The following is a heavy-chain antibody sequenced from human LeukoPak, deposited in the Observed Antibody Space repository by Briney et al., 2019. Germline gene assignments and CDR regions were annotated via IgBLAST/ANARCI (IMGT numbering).Heavy chain of an antibody. V-gene: IGHV3-30*04. Sequence: GGSLRLSCAASGFTFSTFSMHWVRQAPGKGLEWVAVILYDGSTQYYADSVRGRFTASRDNSKDTLYLQMNSLRVEDTAVYYCARVDWCRTRCSPLDYWGQGTLVTVSS. D-gene: IGHD2-2*01. CDR3: ARVDWCRTRCSPLDY. CDR1: GFTFSTFS. CDR2: ILYDGSTQ. J-gene: IGHJ4*02.